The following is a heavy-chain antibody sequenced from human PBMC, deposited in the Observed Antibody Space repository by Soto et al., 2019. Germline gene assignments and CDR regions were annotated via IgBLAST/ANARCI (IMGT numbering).Heavy chain of an antibody. D-gene: IGHD4-17*01. V-gene: IGHV3-33*01. CDR2: IWYDGSNK. Sequence: QVQLVESGGGVVQPGRSLRLSCAASGFTFSSYGMHWVRQAPGKGLEWVAVIWYDGSNKYYADSVKGRFTISRDNSKNTLYLQMNSLRAEHTAVYYCARDPDYGEPSSFDYWGQGTLVTVSS. CDR3: ARDPDYGEPSSFDY. CDR1: GFTFSSYG. J-gene: IGHJ4*02.